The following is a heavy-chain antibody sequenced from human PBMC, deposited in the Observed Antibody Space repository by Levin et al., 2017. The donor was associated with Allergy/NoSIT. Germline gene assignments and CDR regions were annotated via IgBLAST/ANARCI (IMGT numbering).Heavy chain of an antibody. V-gene: IGHV4-39*07. CDR1: GASISSRSYY. CDR2: VYYSGST. Sequence: SETLSLTCTVSGASISSRSYYWGWIRQPPGKGLEWIGSVYYSGSTYYNPSLKSRVTISLDTSKNQFYLKLTSVTAADTAMYHCARCFFRGGTGCGSGWYDDWFDPWGQGTLVTVSS. J-gene: IGHJ5*02. CDR3: ARCFFRGGTGCGSGWYDDWFDP. D-gene: IGHD6-19*01.